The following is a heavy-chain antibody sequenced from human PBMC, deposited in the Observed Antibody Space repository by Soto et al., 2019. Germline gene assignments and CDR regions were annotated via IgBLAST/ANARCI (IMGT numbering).Heavy chain of an antibody. Sequence: QVQLVQSGAEVKKPGSSVKVSCKASGGTFSSYAISWVRQAPGQGLEWMGGIIPIFGTANYAQKFQGRVTITADESTSRAYMAVSGVRSEDTAVYYCAIAVSSLRARFNFDHWGQGTLVTVSS. CDR1: GGTFSSYA. D-gene: IGHD6-13*01. CDR2: IIPIFGTA. CDR3: AIAVSSLRARFNFDH. J-gene: IGHJ4*02. V-gene: IGHV1-69*01.